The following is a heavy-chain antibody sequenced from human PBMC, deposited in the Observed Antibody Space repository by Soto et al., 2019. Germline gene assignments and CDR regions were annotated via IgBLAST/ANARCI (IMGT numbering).Heavy chain of an antibody. D-gene: IGHD5-18*01. CDR1: GFTFGTYA. CDR2: ITGSGGST. Sequence: GSLRLSCAASGFTFGTYAMNWVRQAPGKGLEWVSGITGSGGSTYYANSVKGRLTISRDNSENTLYLQMNSLRGDDTAVYYCAKDRSVDTRDWFDPWGQGTLVTVSS. CDR3: AKDRSVDTRDWFDP. J-gene: IGHJ5*02. V-gene: IGHV3-23*01.